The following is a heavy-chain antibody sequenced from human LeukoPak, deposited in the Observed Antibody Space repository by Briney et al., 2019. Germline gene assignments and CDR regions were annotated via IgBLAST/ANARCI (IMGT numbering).Heavy chain of an antibody. Sequence: GGSLRLSCAASGFTFSSNWMHWVRQAPGKGLVWVSRINEDGSTTNYADSVKGRSTIFRDNAKNTLYLQMNGLRADDTAVYYCAKDLSSTWSAEYFQHWGQGTLVTVSS. D-gene: IGHD6-13*01. V-gene: IGHV3-74*01. CDR2: INEDGSTT. J-gene: IGHJ1*01. CDR1: GFTFSSNW. CDR3: AKDLSSTWSAEYFQH.